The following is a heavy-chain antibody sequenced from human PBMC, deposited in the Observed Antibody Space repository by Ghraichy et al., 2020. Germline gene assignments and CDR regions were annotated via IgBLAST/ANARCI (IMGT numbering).Heavy chain of an antibody. CDR2: IKQDGSEK. CDR3: ARGSSSWYGLSYYFDY. D-gene: IGHD6-13*01. V-gene: IGHV3-7*03. J-gene: IGHJ4*02. CDR1: GFTFSSYW. Sequence: GESLNISCAASGFTFSSYWMSWVRQAPGKGLEWVANIKQDGSEKYYVDSVKGRFTISRDNAKNSLYLQMNSLRAEDTAVYYCARGSSSWYGLSYYFDYWGQGTLVTVSS.